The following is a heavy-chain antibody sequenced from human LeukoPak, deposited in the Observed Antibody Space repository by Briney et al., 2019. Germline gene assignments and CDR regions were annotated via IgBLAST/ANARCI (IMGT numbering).Heavy chain of an antibody. D-gene: IGHD1-26*01. CDR2: ISDDGSNK. CDR3: AREMGAYNY. J-gene: IGHJ4*02. CDR1: GFTFRSYA. Sequence: GGSLRLSCAASGFTFRSYAMHWVRQAPGKGLEWVALISDDGSNKYYADSVKGRFTISRDNSKNTLYLQMNTLRAEDTAVYYCAREMGAYNYWDQGTLVTVSS. V-gene: IGHV3-30*17.